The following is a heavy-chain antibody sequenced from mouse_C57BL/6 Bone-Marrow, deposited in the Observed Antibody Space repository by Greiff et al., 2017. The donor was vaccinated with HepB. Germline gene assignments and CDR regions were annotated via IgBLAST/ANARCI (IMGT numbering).Heavy chain of an antibody. CDR2: IWSGGST. Sequence: VQLQQSGPGLVQPSQSLSITCTVSGFSLTSYGVHWVRQSPGKGLEWLGVIWSGGSTDYNAAFISRLSISKDNSKSQVFFKMNSLQADDTAIYYCGVAFAYWGQGTLVTVSA. V-gene: IGHV2-2*01. J-gene: IGHJ3*01. CDR1: GFSLTSYG. CDR3: GVAFAY.